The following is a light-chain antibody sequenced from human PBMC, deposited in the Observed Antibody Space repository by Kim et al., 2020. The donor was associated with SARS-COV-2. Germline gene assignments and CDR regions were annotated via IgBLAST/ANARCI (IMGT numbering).Light chain of an antibody. J-gene: IGKJ1*01. Sequence: ASVGDRVTLHCRTSQSISRYLNWYQQKPGKAPKLLIYAASSLQSGVPSMFSGSGSGTDFTLTISSLQPEDFATYYCQQSYSTPRTFGQGTKVEIK. CDR2: AAS. V-gene: IGKV1-39*01. CDR1: QSISRY. CDR3: QQSYSTPRT.